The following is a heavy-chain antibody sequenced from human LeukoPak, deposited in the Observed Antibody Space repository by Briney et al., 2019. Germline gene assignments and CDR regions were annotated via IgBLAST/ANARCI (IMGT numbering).Heavy chain of an antibody. CDR3: AKSSYSIFDY. D-gene: IGHD5-18*01. CDR2: IYHSGST. CDR1: GYSISSGYY. V-gene: IGHV4-38-2*02. J-gene: IGHJ4*02. Sequence: SQTLSLTCTVSGYSISSGYYWGWIRQPPGKGLEWIGSIYHSGSTYYNPSLKSRVTISVDTSKNQFSLKLSSVTAADTAVYYCAKSSYSIFDYWGQGTLVTVSS.